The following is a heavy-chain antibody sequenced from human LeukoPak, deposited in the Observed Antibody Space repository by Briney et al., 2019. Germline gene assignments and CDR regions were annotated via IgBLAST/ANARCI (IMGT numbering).Heavy chain of an antibody. D-gene: IGHD3-10*01. CDR3: AHFPSMIRGVIANIYFDH. CDR2: ISWDDDK. Sequence: SGPTLVNPTQTLTLTCAFSGFSLSTVGVGVAWIRHPPGKALEWLALISWDDDKLYSPSLKSRLTITKDTSKNQVVLTLTNMDPVDTATYYCAHFPSMIRGVIANIYFDHWGQGTLVAVSS. CDR1: GFSLSTVGVG. J-gene: IGHJ4*02. V-gene: IGHV2-5*02.